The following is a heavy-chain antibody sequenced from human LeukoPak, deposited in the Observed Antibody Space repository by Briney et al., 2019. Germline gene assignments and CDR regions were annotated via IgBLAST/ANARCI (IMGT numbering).Heavy chain of an antibody. V-gene: IGHV3-7*01. CDR2: IKQDGSEK. J-gene: IGHJ4*02. CDR1: GFTFSSYW. D-gene: IGHD6-13*01. Sequence: GGYLRLSCAASGFTFSSYWMSWVRQAPGKGLEWVANIKQDGSEKYYVDSVKGRFTISRDNAKNSLYLQMNSLRAEDTAVYYCARDRRSSWFRGVFDYWGQGTLVTVSS. CDR3: ARDRRSSWFRGVFDY.